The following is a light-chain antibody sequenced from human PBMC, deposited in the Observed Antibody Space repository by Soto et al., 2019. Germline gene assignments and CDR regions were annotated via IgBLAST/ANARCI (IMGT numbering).Light chain of an antibody. CDR3: QQYPHWPPIP. V-gene: IGKV3-15*01. CDR2: RAS. Sequence: EIVMTQSPVTLSVSPGERATLSCRASQNIDINLVWYQQKPGQAPRLLIFRASTRATGIPARFSGSGSGTEFTLTLSSLQSEDFATYYCQQYPHWPPIPFGQGTRLEIK. J-gene: IGKJ5*01. CDR1: QNIDIN.